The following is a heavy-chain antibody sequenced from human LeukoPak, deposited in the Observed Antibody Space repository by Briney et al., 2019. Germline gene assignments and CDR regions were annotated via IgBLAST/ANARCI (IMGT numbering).Heavy chain of an antibody. D-gene: IGHD3-22*01. CDR1: GLTFSTYW. J-gene: IGHJ3*01. V-gene: IGHV3-74*01. CDR2: IETDGSST. Sequence: GGSLRLSCAASGLTFSTYWMHWVRQAPGKGLVWVARIETDGSSTNYADSVKGRFTISRDNAKNTLFLQMNSLRAEDTAVYYCARAGYYGISVNDAFDVWGQGSMVTVSS. CDR3: ARAGYYGISVNDAFDV.